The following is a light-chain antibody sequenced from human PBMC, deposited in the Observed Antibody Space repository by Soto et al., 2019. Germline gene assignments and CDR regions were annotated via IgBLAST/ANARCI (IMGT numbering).Light chain of an antibody. Sequence: EMVLTQSPATLSLSPGERVTLSCRASQSVSNSLVWYQQKAGQAPRLLLYGISYRATGVPARFSGSGSGTDFTLSINSLEPEDFAIYYCQQGSDWPPTYTFGQGTKLEIK. CDR1: QSVSNS. V-gene: IGKV3-11*01. J-gene: IGKJ2*01. CDR2: GIS. CDR3: QQGSDWPPTYT.